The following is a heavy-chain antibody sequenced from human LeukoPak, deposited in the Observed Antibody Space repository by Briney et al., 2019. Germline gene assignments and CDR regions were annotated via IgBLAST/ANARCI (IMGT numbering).Heavy chain of an antibody. CDR3: ARVGGVRQQLVPANWFDP. V-gene: IGHV1-2*02. J-gene: IGHJ5*02. Sequence: ASVKVSCKASGYTFTGYYIHWVRQAPGQGLEWMGWINPNSGGTNYAQKFQGRVTMTRDTSISTAYMELRSLRSDDTAVYYCARVGGVRQQLVPANWFDPWGQGTLVTVSS. D-gene: IGHD6-13*01. CDR1: GYTFTGYY. CDR2: INPNSGGT.